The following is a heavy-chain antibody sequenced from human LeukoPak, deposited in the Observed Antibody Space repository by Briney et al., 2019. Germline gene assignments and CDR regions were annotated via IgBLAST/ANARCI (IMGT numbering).Heavy chain of an antibody. D-gene: IGHD2-15*01. CDR2: INHSGST. CDR1: GGSFSGYY. J-gene: IGHJ4*02. CDR3: ARGHLYCSGGSCLVDY. Sequence: SETLSLTCAVYGGSFSGYYWSWIRQPPGEGVEWIGEINHSGSTNYNPSLKSRVTISVDTSKNQFSLKLSSVTAADTAVYYCARGHLYCSGGSCLVDYWGQGTLVTVSS. V-gene: IGHV4-34*01.